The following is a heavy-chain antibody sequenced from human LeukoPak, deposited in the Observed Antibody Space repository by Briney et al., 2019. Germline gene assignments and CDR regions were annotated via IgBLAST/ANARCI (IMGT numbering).Heavy chain of an antibody. Sequence: GRSLRLSCAASGFTFSSYAMHWVRQAPGKGLEWVAVISYEGSNKYYADSVKGRFTISRDNSKNTLYLQMNSLRAEDTAVYYCARGVSGSDAFDIWGQGTMVTVSS. D-gene: IGHD1-26*01. CDR2: ISYEGSNK. CDR1: GFTFSSYA. J-gene: IGHJ3*02. V-gene: IGHV3-30*04. CDR3: ARGVSGSDAFDI.